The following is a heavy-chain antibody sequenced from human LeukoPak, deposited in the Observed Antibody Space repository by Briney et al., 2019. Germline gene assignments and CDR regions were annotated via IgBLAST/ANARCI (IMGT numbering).Heavy chain of an antibody. J-gene: IGHJ4*02. V-gene: IGHV1-69*04. CDR3: ASGDSSSWYGPKFDY. CDR2: IIPILGIA. Sequence: SVKVSCKDSGGTFSSYAISWVRQAPGQGLEWMGRIIPILGIANYAQKFQGRVTITADKSTSTAYMELSSLRSEDTAVYYCASGDSSSWYGPKFDYWGQGTLVTVSS. D-gene: IGHD6-13*01. CDR1: GGTFSSYA.